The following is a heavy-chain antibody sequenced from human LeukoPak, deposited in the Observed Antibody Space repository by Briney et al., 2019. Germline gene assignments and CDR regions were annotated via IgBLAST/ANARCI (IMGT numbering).Heavy chain of an antibody. CDR3: AKDRKGAYSSGWYSIGY. D-gene: IGHD6-19*01. J-gene: IGHJ4*02. V-gene: IGHV3-30*18. Sequence: PGRSLRLSCAASGFTFSSYGMHWVRQAPGKGLEWVAVISYDGSNKYYADSVKGRFTISRDNSKNTLYLQMNSLRAEDTAVYYCAKDRKGAYSSGWYSIGYWGQGTLVTVSS. CDR1: GFTFSSYG. CDR2: ISYDGSNK.